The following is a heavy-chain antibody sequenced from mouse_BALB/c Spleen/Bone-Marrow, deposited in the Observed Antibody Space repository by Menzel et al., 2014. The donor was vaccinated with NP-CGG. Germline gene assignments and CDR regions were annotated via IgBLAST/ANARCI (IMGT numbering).Heavy chain of an antibody. V-gene: IGHV1-69*01. D-gene: IGHD2-13*01. CDR2: IDTSYTYT. Sequence: VQLQQSGAELVMPGASVKMPCRASGYTFTDNWIHWVKQRPGQGLEWIGAIDTSYTYTTYNQKFKGKATLTVDASSSTAYIQLSSLTSEDSAVYYCANIYYGDYGWFSYWGQGTLVTVSA. J-gene: IGHJ3*01. CDR1: GYTFTDNW. CDR3: ANIYYGDYGWFSY.